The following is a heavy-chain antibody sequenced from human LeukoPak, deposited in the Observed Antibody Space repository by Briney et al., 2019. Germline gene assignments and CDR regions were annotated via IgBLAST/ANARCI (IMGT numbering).Heavy chain of an antibody. CDR3: ARARYCGGDCSYIDY. J-gene: IGHJ4*02. Sequence: GASVKVSCKASGYTFTSYGISWVRQAPGQGLEWMGWISAYNGNTNYAQKLQGRVTMTTDTSTSTAYMELRSLRSDDTAVYYCARARYCGGDCSYIDYWGQGTLVTVSS. CDR2: ISAYNGNT. V-gene: IGHV1-18*01. CDR1: GYTFTSYG. D-gene: IGHD2-21*02.